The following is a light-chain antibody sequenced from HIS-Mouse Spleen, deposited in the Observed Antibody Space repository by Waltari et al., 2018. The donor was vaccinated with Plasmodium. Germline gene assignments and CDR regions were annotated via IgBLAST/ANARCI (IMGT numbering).Light chain of an antibody. CDR3: QQYNNWSFT. V-gene: IGKV3-15*01. Sequence: EIVMTQSPATLSVSPGERATLSCRASQSVSSNLAWYQQKPGQAPRLLTYGASTRATRIPARFSGSGSGTEFTLTISSLQSEDFAVYYCQQYNNWSFTFGPGTKVDIK. CDR1: QSVSSN. J-gene: IGKJ3*01. CDR2: GAS.